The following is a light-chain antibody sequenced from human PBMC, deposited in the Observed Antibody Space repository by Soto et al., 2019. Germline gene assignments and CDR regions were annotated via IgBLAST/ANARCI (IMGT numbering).Light chain of an antibody. Sequence: EIVLTQSPATLSLSPGERATLSCRASQSVSSYLAWYQQKPGQAPRLLIYDASNRATGIPARFSGSGSGTDFTLTISSLEPEDFAVYYCQQRSNWPSTFGQGTLLEI. CDR1: QSVSSY. CDR3: QQRSNWPST. V-gene: IGKV3-11*01. CDR2: DAS. J-gene: IGKJ5*01.